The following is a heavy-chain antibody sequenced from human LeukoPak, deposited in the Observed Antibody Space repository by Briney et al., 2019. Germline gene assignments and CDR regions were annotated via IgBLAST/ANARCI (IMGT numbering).Heavy chain of an antibody. D-gene: IGHD2-15*01. CDR1: GVTFSNYA. V-gene: IGHV3-23*01. J-gene: IGHJ6*03. Sequence: GGSLRLSCAASGVTFSNYAMSWVRQAPGKGLQWVSAISASGATTYFADSLKGRFTISRDNSKNTLYLLVDSLRAEDTAVYYCAKHPAVGSYYYMDVWGKGTTVTVSS. CDR2: ISASGATT. CDR3: AKHPAVGSYYYMDV.